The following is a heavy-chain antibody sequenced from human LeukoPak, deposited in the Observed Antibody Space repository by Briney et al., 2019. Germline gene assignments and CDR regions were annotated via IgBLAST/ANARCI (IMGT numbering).Heavy chain of an antibody. CDR3: ARELLTYYYDSSGTNDAFDI. Sequence: PSGTLSLTCAVSSGSISSSNWWSWVRQPPGKGLEWIGEIYHSGSTNYNPSLKSRVTISVDKSKNQFSLKLSSVTAADTAVYYCARELLTYYYDSSGTNDAFDIWGQGTMVTVSS. CDR2: IYHSGST. CDR1: SGSISSSNW. D-gene: IGHD3-22*01. V-gene: IGHV4-4*02. J-gene: IGHJ3*02.